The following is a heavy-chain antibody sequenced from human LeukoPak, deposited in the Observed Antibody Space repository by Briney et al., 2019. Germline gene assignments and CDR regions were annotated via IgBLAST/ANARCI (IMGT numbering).Heavy chain of an antibody. CDR3: ARAKDYGSGRGDYYGMDV. CDR2: ISAYNGNT. Sequence: GASVKVSCKASGYTFTSYGISWVRQAPGQGLEGMGWISAYNGNTNYAQKLQGRVTVTTDTSTSTAYMELRSLRSDDTAVYYCARAKDYGSGRGDYYGMDVWGQGTTVTVSS. CDR1: GYTFTSYG. J-gene: IGHJ6*02. D-gene: IGHD3-10*01. V-gene: IGHV1-18*01.